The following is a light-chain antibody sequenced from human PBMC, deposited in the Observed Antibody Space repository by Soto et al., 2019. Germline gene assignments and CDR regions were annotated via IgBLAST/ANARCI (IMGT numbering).Light chain of an antibody. CDR3: QQYDDWPPWT. CDR2: SAS. Sequence: EIVMTQSPATLSVSPGERATLSCRASQSIGINLAWYQQKPGQPPRLLIYSASTRATGIPARFSGGGSGTEFTLTISSLQPDDVAVYYCQQYDDWPPWTFGQGTKVEIK. CDR1: QSIGIN. V-gene: IGKV3-15*01. J-gene: IGKJ1*01.